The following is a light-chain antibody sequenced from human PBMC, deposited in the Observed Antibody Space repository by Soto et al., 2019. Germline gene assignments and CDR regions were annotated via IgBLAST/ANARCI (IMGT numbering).Light chain of an antibody. CDR1: QSISSY. Sequence: DIQMTQSPSSLSASVGDRVTVPCRASQSISSYLNWYQQKPGKVPKLLIYAASTLQSGVPSRFSGSGSGTDFTLTISSLQPEECATYYCQHSYSAPTFGQGTRLDIK. J-gene: IGKJ5*01. V-gene: IGKV1-39*01. CDR2: AAS. CDR3: QHSYSAPT.